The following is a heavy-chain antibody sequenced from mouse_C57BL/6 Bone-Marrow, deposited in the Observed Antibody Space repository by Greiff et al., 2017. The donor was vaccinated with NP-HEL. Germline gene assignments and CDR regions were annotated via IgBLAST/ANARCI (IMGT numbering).Heavy chain of an antibody. Sequence: QVQLQQSGPGLVQPSQSLSITCTVSGFSLTSYGVHWVRQSPGKGLEWLGVIWSGGSTDYNAAFISRLSISKDNSKSQVFFKINSLQADDTAIYYCAGLITTVVATDYAMDYWGQGTSVTVSS. V-gene: IGHV2-2*01. CDR1: GFSLTSYG. CDR2: IWSGGST. CDR3: AGLITTVVATDYAMDY. J-gene: IGHJ4*01. D-gene: IGHD1-1*01.